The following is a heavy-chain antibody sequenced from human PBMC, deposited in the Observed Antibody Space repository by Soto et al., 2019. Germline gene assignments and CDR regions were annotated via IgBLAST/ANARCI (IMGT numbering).Heavy chain of an antibody. CDR3: ARGLPLYYYDSSGYYFDY. V-gene: IGHV1-8*01. D-gene: IGHD3-22*01. CDR2: MNPKNGHT. J-gene: IGHJ4*02. Sequence: ASVKVSCKASGYTFNTYAITWVLQAPGQGLEWMGWMNPKNGHTGYAQKFQGRVTMTRNASTSTAYMELSNLRSEDTAVYYCARGLPLYYYDSSGYYFDYWGPGTLVTVS. CDR1: GYTFNTYA.